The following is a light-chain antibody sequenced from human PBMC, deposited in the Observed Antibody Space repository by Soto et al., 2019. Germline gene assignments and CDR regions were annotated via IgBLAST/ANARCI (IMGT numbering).Light chain of an antibody. V-gene: IGKV3-15*01. CDR2: GAS. CDR3: QQYNNWPPIT. Sequence: EMVLTQSPATLSVSPGGRATLSCRASQSVGSNLAWYQQKPGQAPRLLIYGASTRATGIPATFSGSGSGTEFTLTISSLQSEDFAVYYRQQYNNWPPITFGQGTRLEIK. J-gene: IGKJ5*01. CDR1: QSVGSN.